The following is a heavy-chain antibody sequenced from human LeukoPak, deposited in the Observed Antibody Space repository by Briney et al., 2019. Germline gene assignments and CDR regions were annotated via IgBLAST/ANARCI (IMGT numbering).Heavy chain of an antibody. CDR2: ISAYNGNT. J-gene: IGHJ5*02. D-gene: IGHD3-10*01. V-gene: IGHV1-18*01. CDR1: GYTFTSYG. Sequence: ASVKVSCKASGYTFTSYGISWVRQAPGQGLEWMGWISAYNGNTNYAQKLQGRVTMTTDTSTSTAYMELRSLRSDDTAVYYCALCYYGSGSYFLDWFDPWGQGTLVTVSS. CDR3: ALCYYGSGSYFLDWFDP.